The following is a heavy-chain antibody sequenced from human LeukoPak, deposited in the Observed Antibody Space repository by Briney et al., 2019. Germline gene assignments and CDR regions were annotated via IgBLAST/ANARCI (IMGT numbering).Heavy chain of an antibody. V-gene: IGHV4-59*01. CDR2: ISYSGST. J-gene: IGHJ4*02. CDR3: ARDGPGSTWYFDY. D-gene: IGHD6-13*01. Sequence: SETLSLTCTVSGGSIGGFYWSWIRQPPGRGLEWIVYISYSGSTNYNPSLKSRVTISVDTSKNQFSLKLSSVTAADTAVYYCARDGPGSTWYFDYWGQGTLVTVSS. CDR1: GGSIGGFY.